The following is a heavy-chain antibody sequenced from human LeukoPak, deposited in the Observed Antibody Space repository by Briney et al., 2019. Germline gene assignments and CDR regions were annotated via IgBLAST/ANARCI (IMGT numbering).Heavy chain of an antibody. D-gene: IGHD1-26*01. Sequence: GGSPRLSCAASGDTFYGYATRWVCQAPGKGLERVSGINWNGGSTVYADSVKGRFTITREKAKNSLYLQMNSLRPADVSLYYCAGALGRVGYFDYWGQGTLVTVSS. CDR3: AGALGRVGYFDY. J-gene: IGHJ4*02. V-gene: IGHV3-20*04. CDR2: INWNGGST. CDR1: GDTFYGYA.